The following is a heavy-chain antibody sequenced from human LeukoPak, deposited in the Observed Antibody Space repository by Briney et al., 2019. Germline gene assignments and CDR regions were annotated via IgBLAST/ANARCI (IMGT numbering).Heavy chain of an antibody. CDR1: GFTFSSYG. CDR3: AKVGAAANNFDY. D-gene: IGHD6-13*01. J-gene: IGHJ4*02. CDR2: IRYDGSNK. V-gene: IGHV3-30*02. Sequence: PGGSLRLSCAASGFTFSSYGMHWVRQAPGKGLEWVAFIRYDGSNKYYADSVKGRFTISRGNSKNTLYLQMNSLRAEDTAVYYCAKVGAAANNFDYWGQGTLVTVSS.